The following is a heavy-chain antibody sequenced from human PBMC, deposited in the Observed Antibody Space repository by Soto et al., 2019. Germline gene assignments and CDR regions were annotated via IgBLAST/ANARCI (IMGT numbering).Heavy chain of an antibody. CDR3: ARISGRPSNYYHIDV. J-gene: IGHJ6*02. CDR2: MNPDGGNT. CDR1: GYTFTSCD. V-gene: IGHV1-8*01. D-gene: IGHD1-26*01. Sequence: ASVKVSCKASGYTFTSCDVNWLRQAPGQGLEWMGWMNPDGGNTGYAQKFQGRVTMTRDSSMSTAYMELSSLTSEDTTVYYCARISGRPSNYYHIDVWGQGTTVTVSS.